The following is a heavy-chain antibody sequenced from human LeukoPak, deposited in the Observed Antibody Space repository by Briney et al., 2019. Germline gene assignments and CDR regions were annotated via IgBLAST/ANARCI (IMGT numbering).Heavy chain of an antibody. V-gene: IGHV4-30-2*01. CDR2: IYHSGST. J-gene: IGHJ4*02. Sequence: PSQTLSLTCAVSGGSISSGGYSWSWIRQPPGKGLEWIGYIYHSGSTYYNPSLKSRVTISVDRSKNQFSLKLSSVTAADTAVYYCAGTYYYGSGSYYPYGYWGQGTLVTVSS. D-gene: IGHD3-10*01. CDR3: AGTYYYGSGSYYPYGY. CDR1: GGSISSGGYS.